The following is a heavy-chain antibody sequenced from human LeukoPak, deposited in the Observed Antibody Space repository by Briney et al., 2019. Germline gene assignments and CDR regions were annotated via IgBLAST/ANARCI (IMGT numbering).Heavy chain of an antibody. CDR1: GGSISSGGYY. CDR2: IYYSGST. J-gene: IGHJ4*02. CDR3: ASGGLSGEDY. D-gene: IGHD1-14*01. Sequence: SETLSLTCTVSGGSISSGGYYWSWLRQHPGKGLEWIGYIYYSGSTYSNPSLKSRVTISVDTSKTQFSLKLSSVTAADTAVYYCASGGLSGEDYWGQGTLVTVSS. V-gene: IGHV4-31*03.